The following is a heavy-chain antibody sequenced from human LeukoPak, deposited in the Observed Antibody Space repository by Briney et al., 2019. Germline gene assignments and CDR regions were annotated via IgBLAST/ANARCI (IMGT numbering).Heavy chain of an antibody. Sequence: PGRSLRLSCAASGFTFSSYAMHWVRQAPGKGLEWVTVISYDGSNKYNADSVKGRFTISRDNSRNTLFLQMNSLRAEDTAVYYCARRAGAYSHPYDYWGQGTLVTVSS. CDR2: ISYDGSNK. D-gene: IGHD4/OR15-4a*01. CDR1: GFTFSSYA. CDR3: ARRAGAYSHPYDY. V-gene: IGHV3-30*14. J-gene: IGHJ4*02.